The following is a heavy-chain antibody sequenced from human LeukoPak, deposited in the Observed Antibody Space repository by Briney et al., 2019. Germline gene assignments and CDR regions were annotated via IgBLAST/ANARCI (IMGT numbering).Heavy chain of an antibody. D-gene: IGHD3-3*01. CDR2: IRYDGSNK. CDR3: AKDLGYDFWSGYSPFDY. V-gene: IGHV3-30*02. Sequence: GGSLRLSCAASGFTFSSYGMHWVRQAPGKGLEWVAFIRYDGSNKYYADSVKGRFTISRDNSKNTLYLQMNSLRAEDTAVYYCAKDLGYDFWSGYSPFDYWGQGTLVTVSS. J-gene: IGHJ4*02. CDR1: GFTFSSYG.